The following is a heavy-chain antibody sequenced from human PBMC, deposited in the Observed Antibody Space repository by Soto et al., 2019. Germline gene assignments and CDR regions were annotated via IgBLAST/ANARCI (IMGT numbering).Heavy chain of an antibody. V-gene: IGHV4-30-4*01. J-gene: IGHJ5*02. D-gene: IGHD6-13*01. CDR3: ARVWQQLGSNWFDP. CDR1: GGSISSGDYY. CDR2: IYYSGST. Sequence: SETLSLTCTVSGGSISSGDYYWSWIRQPPGKGLEWIGYIYYSGSTYYNPSLKSRVTISVDTSKNQFSLKLSSVTAADTAVYYSARVWQQLGSNWFDPWGQGTLVTVSS.